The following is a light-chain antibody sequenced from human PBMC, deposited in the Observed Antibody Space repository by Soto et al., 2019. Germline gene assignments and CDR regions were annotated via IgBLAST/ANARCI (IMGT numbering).Light chain of an antibody. Sequence: IHMTQSPSYISASFGDRVTITGRASQNIKKLLNWYQQRPGNAPSALIHATSTLHTGVSSRFSGSGSDTDFTLTITSLQPEDFATYFCQQSYSSPLTFGGGTKVEL. CDR2: ATS. CDR3: QQSYSSPLT. J-gene: IGKJ4*01. CDR1: QNIKKL. V-gene: IGKV1-39*01.